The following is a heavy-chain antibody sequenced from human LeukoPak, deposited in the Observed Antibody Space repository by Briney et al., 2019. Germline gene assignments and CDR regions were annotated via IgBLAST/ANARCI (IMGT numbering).Heavy chain of an antibody. CDR2: ITSGENT. D-gene: IGHD6-13*01. Sequence: GGSLRLSCAASGFTFSNYAMNWVRQAPGKGLEWVSTITSGENTYYADSVKGRFTISRDNSKNTLYLQMDSLRAEDTAVYYCAKRLSSSSTWYYFDYWGQGTLVTVSS. V-gene: IGHV3-23*01. CDR3: AKRLSSSSTWYYFDY. J-gene: IGHJ4*02. CDR1: GFTFSNYA.